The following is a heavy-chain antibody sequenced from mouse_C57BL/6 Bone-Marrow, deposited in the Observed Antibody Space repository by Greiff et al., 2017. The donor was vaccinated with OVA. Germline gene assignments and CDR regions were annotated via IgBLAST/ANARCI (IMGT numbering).Heavy chain of an antibody. D-gene: IGHD1-1*01. CDR2: ISYDGSN. V-gene: IGHV3-6*01. CDR3: ARRYYYGSSEFAY. J-gene: IGHJ3*01. CDR1: GYSITSGYY. Sequence: EVQLQESGPGLVKPSQSLSLTCSVTGYSITSGYYWNWIRQFPGNKLEWMGYISYDGSNNYNPSLKNRISITRDTSKNQFFLKLNSVTTEDTATDYCARRYYYGSSEFAYWGQGTLVTVSA.